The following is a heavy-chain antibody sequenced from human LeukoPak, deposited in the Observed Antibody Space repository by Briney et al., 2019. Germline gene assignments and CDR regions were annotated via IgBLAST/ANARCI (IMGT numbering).Heavy chain of an antibody. V-gene: IGHV4-61*02. D-gene: IGHD5-18*01. Sequence: SQTLSLTCTVSGGSISSGSYYWSWIRQPAGKGLEWIGRIYTSGSTNYNPSLKSRVTISADTSKNQFSLKLSSVTAADTAVYYCASGGVDTAHYYWGQGTLVTVSS. CDR2: IYTSGST. CDR1: GGSISSGSYY. CDR3: ASGGVDTAHYY. J-gene: IGHJ4*02.